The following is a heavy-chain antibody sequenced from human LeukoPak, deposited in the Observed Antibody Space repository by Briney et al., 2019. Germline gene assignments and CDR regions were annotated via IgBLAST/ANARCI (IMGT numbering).Heavy chain of an antibody. CDR1: GVSISSSNSY. Sequence: SETLSLTCTVSGVSISSSNSYWGWIRQPPGKGLEWIGSIYYSGNTYYNASLKSQVSISIDTSKNQFSLKLTSVTAADTAVYYCASKLLWFGELLRGEYFDYWGQGTLVTVSS. CDR2: IYYSGNT. V-gene: IGHV4-39*01. J-gene: IGHJ4*02. CDR3: ASKLLWFGELLRGEYFDY. D-gene: IGHD3-10*01.